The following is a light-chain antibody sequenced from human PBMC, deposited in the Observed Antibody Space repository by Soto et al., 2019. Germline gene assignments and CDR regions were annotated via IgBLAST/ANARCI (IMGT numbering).Light chain of an antibody. CDR1: QSVSSSY. CDR3: QQYGSSPLVT. J-gene: IGKJ5*01. V-gene: IGKV3-20*01. Sequence: EIMLTQSPGTLSLSPGERATLSCRASQSVSSSYLAWYQQRPGQAPRLLIYGTSSRATGMPDRFSGSGCGTDFTLTISRLKPEDFAVYYCQQYGSSPLVTFGQGTRLEMK. CDR2: GTS.